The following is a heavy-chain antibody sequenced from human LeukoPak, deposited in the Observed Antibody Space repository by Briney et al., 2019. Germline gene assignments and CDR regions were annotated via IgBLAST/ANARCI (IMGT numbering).Heavy chain of an antibody. J-gene: IGHJ3*02. V-gene: IGHV3-74*01. D-gene: IGHD2-8*01. CDR2: VNSDESNT. CDR1: GFTFSDYL. Sequence: GGSLRLSCAASGFTFSDYLIHWVRQAPGKGLGGVSRVNSDESNTNSYADSVKGRFIISRDNAKNTLYLQMNSLRAEDTAVYFCGRGGNGIDIWGQGTTVIVSS. CDR3: GRGGNGIDI.